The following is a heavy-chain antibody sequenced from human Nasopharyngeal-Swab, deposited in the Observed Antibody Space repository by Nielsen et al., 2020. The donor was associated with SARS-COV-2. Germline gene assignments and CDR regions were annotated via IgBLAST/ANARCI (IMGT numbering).Heavy chain of an antibody. CDR2: IFSNDER. J-gene: IGHJ6*03. CDR3: AHGRFCSGGTCYGYSYYYMDV. D-gene: IGHD2-15*01. Sequence: RQAPGKALEWLAHIFSNDERSYSTSLKSRLTISKDTSKSQVFLTMTNMDPVDTATYYCAHGRFCSGGTCYGYSYYYMDVWGKGTTVTVSS. V-gene: IGHV2-26*01.